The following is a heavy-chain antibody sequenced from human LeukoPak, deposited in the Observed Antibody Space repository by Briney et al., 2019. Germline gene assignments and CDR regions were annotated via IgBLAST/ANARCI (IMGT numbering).Heavy chain of an antibody. CDR3: AKGPRQQWPNYYYYYYMDV. J-gene: IGHJ6*03. CDR1: GFTFSSYA. CDR2: ITGSGGST. D-gene: IGHD6-19*01. Sequence: GGSLRLSCGPSGFTFSSYAMIWVRQAPGKGLECVSAITGSGGSTYYAHSVKGRFTISRDNSKNTLYPQMNSLRAEDTAVYYCAKGPRQQWPNYYYYYYMDVWGKGTTVTVSS. V-gene: IGHV3-23*01.